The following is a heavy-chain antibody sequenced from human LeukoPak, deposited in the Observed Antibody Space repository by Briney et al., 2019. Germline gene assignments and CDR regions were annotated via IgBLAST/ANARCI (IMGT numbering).Heavy chain of an antibody. CDR2: INHSGST. CDR3: ARRNYDILTGYYRGWFDP. V-gene: IGHV4-34*01. Sequence: PSETLSLTCVVYGGSFSGYYWSWIRQPPGKGLEWIGEINHSGSTNYNPSLKSRVTISVDTSKNQFSLKLSSVTAADTAVYYCARRNYDILTGYYRGWFDPWGQGTLVTVSS. CDR1: GGSFSGYY. J-gene: IGHJ5*02. D-gene: IGHD3-9*01.